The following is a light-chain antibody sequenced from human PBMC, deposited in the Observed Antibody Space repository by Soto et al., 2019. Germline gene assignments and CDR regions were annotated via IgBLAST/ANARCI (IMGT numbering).Light chain of an antibody. CDR1: QGISKN. J-gene: IGKJ2*01. V-gene: IGKV1-33*01. CDR3: QQYDTLPMYT. Sequence: DIQMTQSPSSLSSSVGDRVTITCQASQGISKNLNWYQQKPGKAPKLMIYDASNLETGVPARFSGSGSGTDFTFTISSLEPEDIATYYCQQYDTLPMYTFGQGTKLEIK. CDR2: DAS.